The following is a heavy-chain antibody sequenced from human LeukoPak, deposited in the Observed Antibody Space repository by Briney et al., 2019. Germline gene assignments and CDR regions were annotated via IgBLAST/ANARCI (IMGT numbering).Heavy chain of an antibody. J-gene: IGHJ4*02. CDR2: SGST. Sequence: SETLSLTCTVSGYSISSGYYWGWIRQPPGRGLEWIGSGSTYYNPSLKSRVTISVDTSKNQFSLKLSSVTAADTAVYYCARVSSSWFQFDYWGQGTLVTVSS. D-gene: IGHD6-13*01. V-gene: IGHV4-38-2*02. CDR1: GYSISSGYY. CDR3: ARVSSSWFQFDY.